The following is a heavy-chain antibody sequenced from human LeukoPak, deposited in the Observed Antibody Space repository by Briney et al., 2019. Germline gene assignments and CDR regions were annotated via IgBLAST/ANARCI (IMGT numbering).Heavy chain of an antibody. CDR1: GFSFSNSW. D-gene: IGHD1-14*01. Sequence: GGSLRLSCATSGFSFSNSWMSWARQAPGKGLEWVANIKEDGSERYYLDSVEGRFAISRDNAKNSLYLQMNSMRAEGTAVYYCATAGDLNWFDPRGQGTLVIVSS. J-gene: IGHJ5*02. V-gene: IGHV3-7*01. CDR3: ATAGDLNWFDP. CDR2: IKEDGSER.